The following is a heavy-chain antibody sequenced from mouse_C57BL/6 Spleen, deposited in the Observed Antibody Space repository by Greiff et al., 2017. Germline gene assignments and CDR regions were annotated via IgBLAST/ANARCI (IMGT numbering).Heavy chain of an antibody. V-gene: IGHV1-64*01. CDR1: GYTFTSYW. J-gene: IGHJ2*01. CDR2: IHPNSGST. D-gene: IGHD2-1*01. CDR3: YINYGNYLDY. Sequence: QVQLQQPGAELVKPGASVKLSCKASGYTFTSYWMHWVKQRPGQGLEWIGMIHPNSGSTNYNEKFKSKATLTVDKSSSTAYMQLSSRTSEDSAVYYCYINYGNYLDYWGQGTTLTVSS.